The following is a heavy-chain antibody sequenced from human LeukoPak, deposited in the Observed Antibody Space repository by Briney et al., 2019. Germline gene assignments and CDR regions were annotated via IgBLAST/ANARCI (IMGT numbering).Heavy chain of an antibody. CDR1: GGSISSGGYS. CDR2: IYHSGST. CDR3: ARGDTAMVSRPAYYYYGMDV. D-gene: IGHD5-18*01. V-gene: IGHV4-30-2*01. Sequence: SQTLSLTCAVSGGSISSGGYSWSWIRQPPGKGLEWIGYIYHSGSTNYNPSLKSRVTISVDTSKNQFSLKLSSVTAADTAVYYCARGDTAMVSRPAYYYYGMDVWGQGTTVTVSS. J-gene: IGHJ6*02.